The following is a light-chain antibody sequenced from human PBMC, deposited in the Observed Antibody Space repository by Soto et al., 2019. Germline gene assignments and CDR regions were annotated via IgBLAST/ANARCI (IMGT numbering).Light chain of an antibody. CDR2: VAS. CDR3: QQYGTSPWT. Sequence: EIALTQSPGTLSLSPGERATLSCRASESISNSYVAWYQQKPGQAPRVLIYVASTRATGIPARFSGSGSGTDFTLSISRVEPEDFAVYYCQQYGTSPWTFGQGTKVDIK. V-gene: IGKV3-20*01. CDR1: ESISNSY. J-gene: IGKJ1*01.